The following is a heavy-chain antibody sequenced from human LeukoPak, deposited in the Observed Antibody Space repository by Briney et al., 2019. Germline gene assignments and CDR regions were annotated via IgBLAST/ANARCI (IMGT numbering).Heavy chain of an antibody. J-gene: IGHJ4*02. V-gene: IGHV1-69*01. D-gene: IGHD2-15*01. CDR1: GGTFSSYA. CDR2: IIPIFGTA. Sequence: SLKVSCKASGGTFSSYAISRVRQAPGQGLEWMGGIIPIFGTANYAQKFQGRVTITADESTSTAYMELSSLRSEDTAVYYCARDREGYCSGGSCYAFDYWGQGTLVTVSS. CDR3: ARDREGYCSGGSCYAFDY.